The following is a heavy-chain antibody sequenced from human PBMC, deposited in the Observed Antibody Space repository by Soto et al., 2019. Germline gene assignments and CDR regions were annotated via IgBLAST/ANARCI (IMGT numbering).Heavy chain of an antibody. CDR3: ARASGGSGIYYYYIDV. J-gene: IGHJ6*03. V-gene: IGHV3-33*01. CDR1: GFTFSSYG. Sequence: GGSLRLSCAASGFTFSSYGMHWVRQAPGKGLEWVAVIWYDGSNKYYADSVKGRFTISRDNSKNTLYLQMNSLRAEDTAVYYCARASGGSGIYYYYIDVWGKGTTVTVSS. CDR2: IWYDGSNK. D-gene: IGHD3-10*01.